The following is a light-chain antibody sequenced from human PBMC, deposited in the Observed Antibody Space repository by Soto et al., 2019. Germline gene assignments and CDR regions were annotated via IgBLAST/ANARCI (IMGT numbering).Light chain of an antibody. Sequence: DIQMTQAPSSVSASVGDRVTITCRASQGISSWLAWYQQKPAKAPKLLIYAASNLQSGVPTRFSDSGSETDFALTISCLQHDDFPTYYCQQRDKLPIPFGQRPQLQIQ. V-gene: IGKV1-12*01. CDR1: QGISSW. CDR3: QQRDKLPIP. J-gene: IGKJ5*01. CDR2: AAS.